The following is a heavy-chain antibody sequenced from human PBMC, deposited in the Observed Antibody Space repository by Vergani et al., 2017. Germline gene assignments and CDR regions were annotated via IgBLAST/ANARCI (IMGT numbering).Heavy chain of an antibody. V-gene: IGHV4-39*07. CDR1: GGSFNSGSYY. CDR3: ATGGFRMVTAPSSSKRPSYWYFDL. J-gene: IGHJ2*01. Sequence: QVQLQESGPGLVKPSQTLSLTCTVSGGSFNSGSYYWSWIRQPPGKGLEWIGEINHSGSTNYNPSLKSRVTISVDTSKNQFSLKLSSVTAADTAVYYCATGGFRMVTAPSSSKRPSYWYFDLWGRGTLVTVSS. D-gene: IGHD2-21*02. CDR2: INHSGST.